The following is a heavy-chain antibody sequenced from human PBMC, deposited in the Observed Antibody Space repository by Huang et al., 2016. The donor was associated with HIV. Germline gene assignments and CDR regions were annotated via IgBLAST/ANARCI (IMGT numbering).Heavy chain of an antibody. J-gene: IGHJ4*02. Sequence: QVQLVQSGVEVKRPGASVKVSCKASGYTFTKFNIAWVRQAPGQGLEWMGWIRTQNSNTNFAQKVEGRVTLTTDTSTNTTYMELRNLESDDTAVYFCARALYGEAFDLWGQGTLVTVSS. V-gene: IGHV1-18*04. CDR3: ARALYGEAFDL. D-gene: IGHD3-10*01. CDR1: GYTFTKFN. CDR2: IRTQNSNT.